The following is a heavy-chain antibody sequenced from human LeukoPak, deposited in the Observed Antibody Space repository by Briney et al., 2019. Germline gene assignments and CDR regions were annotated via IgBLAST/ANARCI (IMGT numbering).Heavy chain of an antibody. CDR3: AKFEGGTVTTMPYYFDY. D-gene: IGHD4-17*01. CDR2: ISGSGGST. CDR1: GFTFSSYA. Sequence: PGGSLRLSCAASGFTFSSYAMSWVRQAPGKGLEWVSAISGSGGSTYYADSVKGRFTISRDNSKNTLYLQMNSLRAEDTAVYYCAKFEGGTVTTMPYYFDYWGQGTLVTVSS. J-gene: IGHJ4*02. V-gene: IGHV3-23*01.